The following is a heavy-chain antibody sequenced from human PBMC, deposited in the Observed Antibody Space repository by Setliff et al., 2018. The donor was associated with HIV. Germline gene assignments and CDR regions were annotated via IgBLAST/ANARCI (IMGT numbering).Heavy chain of an antibody. CDR1: GGSISSGSNY. D-gene: IGHD5-12*01. CDR2: IYTSGST. V-gene: IGHV4-61*09. Sequence: SETLSLTCTVSGGSISSGSNYWSWIRQPAGKGLEWIGHIYTSGSTNYNPSLKSRVTISVDTSKNQFSLKLSSVTAADTAVYYCARWGAGYNSYDSWGQGSLVTVSS. CDR3: ARWGAGYNSYDS. J-gene: IGHJ4*02.